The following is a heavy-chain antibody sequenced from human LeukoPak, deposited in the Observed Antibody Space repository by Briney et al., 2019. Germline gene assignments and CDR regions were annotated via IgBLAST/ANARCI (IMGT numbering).Heavy chain of an antibody. J-gene: IGHJ4*02. CDR1: EFSVGSNY. Sequence: PGGSLRLSCAASEFSVGSNYMTWVRQAPGKGLEWVSLIYSGGSTYYADSVKGRFTISRDNSKNTLYLQMNSLRPEDTAVYYCAKDSSVYHYDSRNLDYWGQGTLVTVSS. V-gene: IGHV3-66*01. CDR2: IYSGGST. CDR3: AKDSSVYHYDSRNLDY. D-gene: IGHD3-22*01.